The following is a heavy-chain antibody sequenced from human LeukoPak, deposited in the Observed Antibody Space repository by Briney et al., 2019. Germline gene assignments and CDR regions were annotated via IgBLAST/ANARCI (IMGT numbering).Heavy chain of an antibody. CDR2: ISADGGST. CDR1: GLTFDDSA. J-gene: IGHJ4*02. Sequence: GGSLRLSCVASGLTFDDSAIHWVRQAPGKGLEWVSLISADGGSTFSADSAKGRFSISRDNSKNSLYVHMNSLRCEDTAVYYCAKESGKFDYWGQGTLVAVSS. V-gene: IGHV3-43*02. CDR3: AKESGKFDY.